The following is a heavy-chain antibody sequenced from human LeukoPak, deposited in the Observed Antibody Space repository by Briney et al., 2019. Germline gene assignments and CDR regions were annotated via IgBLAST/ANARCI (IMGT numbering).Heavy chain of an antibody. CDR2: IKQDGSEK. V-gene: IGHV3-7*01. J-gene: IGHJ5*02. CDR1: GFTFSSYW. D-gene: IGHD4-23*01. CDR3: ARVPYDYRGNSRAPT. Sequence: GGSLRLSCAASGFTFSSYWMSWVRQAPGKGLEWVAKIKQDGSEKYYVDSVKGRFTISRDNAKNSLYLQMDSLRAEDTAVYYRARVPYDYRGNSRAPTWGQGTLVTVSS.